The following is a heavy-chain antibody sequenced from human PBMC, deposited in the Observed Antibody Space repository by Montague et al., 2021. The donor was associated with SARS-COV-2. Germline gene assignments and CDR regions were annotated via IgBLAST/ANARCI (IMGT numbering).Heavy chain of an antibody. J-gene: IGHJ1*01. D-gene: IGHD1-26*01. CDR3: ARHVSGSLTHFHH. Sequence: SETLSLTCTVSGGSLSCYYWSWIRQPPGKGLEWIGYIYYSGGTNYNPSLKSRVTISVDTSKNQFSLNLSSVTAADTAVYYCARHVSGSLTHFHHWGQGSLVTVFS. CDR1: GGSLSCYY. CDR2: IYYSGGT. V-gene: IGHV4-59*08.